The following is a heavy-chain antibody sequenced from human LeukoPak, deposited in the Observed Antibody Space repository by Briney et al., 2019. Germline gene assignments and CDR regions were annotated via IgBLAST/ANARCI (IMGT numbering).Heavy chain of an antibody. CDR3: AKDMTCNDPEGCNY. J-gene: IGHJ4*02. V-gene: IGHV3-23*01. Sequence: PGGSLRLSCAASGFTFSRYAMNWVRQAPGKGLEWVSGISNSGGATYHADSVKGRFTISRDNSKNTLYLQMDSLRVDDTALYYCAKDMTCNDPEGCNYWGQGTLVTVSS. CDR2: ISNSGGAT. D-gene: IGHD1-1*01. CDR1: GFTFSRYA.